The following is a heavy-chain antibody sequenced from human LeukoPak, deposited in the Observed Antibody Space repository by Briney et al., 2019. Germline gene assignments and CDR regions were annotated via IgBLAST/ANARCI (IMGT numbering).Heavy chain of an antibody. CDR2: ITPDGSRT. Sequence: GGSLRLSCAASGFTFSTYWMHWVRQAPGKGLVWVSRITPDGSRTDYADSVKGRFTISRDNAKNSLYLQMNSLRAEDTAVYYCARSRRLVLRFLEWQFDYWGQGTLVTVSS. CDR3: ARSRRLVLRFLEWQFDY. CDR1: GFTFSTYW. V-gene: IGHV3-74*01. D-gene: IGHD3-3*01. J-gene: IGHJ4*02.